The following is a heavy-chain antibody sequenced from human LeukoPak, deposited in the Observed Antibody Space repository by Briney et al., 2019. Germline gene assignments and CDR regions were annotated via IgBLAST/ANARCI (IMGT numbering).Heavy chain of an antibody. CDR2: ISSSSSTI. Sequence: GGSLRLSCAVSGLTLSNVWMNWVRQAPGKGLEWVSYISSSSSTIYYADSVKGRFTISRDNAKNSLYLQMISLRAEDTAVYYCARGAYYYEDWGQGTLVTVSS. J-gene: IGHJ4*02. CDR1: GLTLSNVW. D-gene: IGHD3-22*01. CDR3: ARGAYYYED. V-gene: IGHV3-48*01.